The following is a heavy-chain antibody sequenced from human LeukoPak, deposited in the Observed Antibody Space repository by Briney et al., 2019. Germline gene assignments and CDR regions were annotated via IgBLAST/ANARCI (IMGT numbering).Heavy chain of an antibody. V-gene: IGHV3-30*04. CDR1: GFTFSNYA. CDR3: VRNWKDAFDI. J-gene: IGHJ3*02. CDR2: VSVDGSNK. D-gene: IGHD1-1*01. Sequence: GRSLRLSCAASGFTFSNYAMHWVRQAPGKGLEWVAVVSVDGSNKYYADSVKGRFSISRDNSKNTLYLQMNSLRAEDTALYHCVRNWKDAFDIWGQGTMVTVSS.